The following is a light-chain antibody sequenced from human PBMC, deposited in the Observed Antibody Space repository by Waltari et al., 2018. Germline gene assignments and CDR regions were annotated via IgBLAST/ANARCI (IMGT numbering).Light chain of an antibody. CDR2: AAS. J-gene: IGKJ4*01. CDR1: QGIGNS. CDR3: QQLIDYPLT. Sequence: DIQLTQSPSFLSASVGDRVTISCRASQGIGNSLAWYQQKPGKAPNLLIYAASTLQSGVPSRFSGSGSRTEFTLTISSLQPEDFATYYCQQLIDYPLTFGGGTKVEIK. V-gene: IGKV1-9*01.